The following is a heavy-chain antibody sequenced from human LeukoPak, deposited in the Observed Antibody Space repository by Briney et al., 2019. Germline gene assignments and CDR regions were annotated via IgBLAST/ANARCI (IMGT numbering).Heavy chain of an antibody. CDR1: GLTFSSYW. V-gene: IGHV3-7*01. Sequence: GGSLRLSCAASGLTFSSYWMSWVRQAPGKGLEWVANIKQDGTAKYYVDSVKGRFTISRDNAKNPLYLQLNSLRAEDTAVYYCARSRIVGATRAAFDIWGQGTMVTVSS. CDR2: IKQDGTAK. D-gene: IGHD1-26*01. CDR3: ARSRIVGATRAAFDI. J-gene: IGHJ3*02.